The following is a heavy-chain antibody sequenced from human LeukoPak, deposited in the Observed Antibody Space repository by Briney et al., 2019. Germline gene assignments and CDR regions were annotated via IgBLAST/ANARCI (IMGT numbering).Heavy chain of an antibody. D-gene: IGHD3/OR15-3a*01. CDR3: TRGGTAGTWTDY. CDR2: IWSEGTIA. CDR1: GFTFSDYG. V-gene: IGHV3-33*03. J-gene: IGHJ4*02. Sequence: PGGSLRLSCAASGFTFSDYGLQWVRQGPGKRLECLSVIWSEGTIADYAESVRGRFTISRDNSKNTLYLQMNSLRAEDTAIYFCTRGGTAGTWTDYWGQGTLVTVSS.